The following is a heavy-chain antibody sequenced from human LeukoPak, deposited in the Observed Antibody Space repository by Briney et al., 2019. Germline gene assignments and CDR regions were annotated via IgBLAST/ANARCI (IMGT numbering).Heavy chain of an antibody. CDR3: ARDQAGGGNYFDY. CDR1: GFTFSSYG. CDR2: IWYDGSHK. V-gene: IGHV3-33*01. J-gene: IGHJ4*02. D-gene: IGHD3-16*01. Sequence: PGGSLRLSCAASGFTFSSYGMHWVRQAPGKGLEWVAVIWYDGSHKYYADSVKGWFTISRDNSKNTLYLQMNSLRAEDTAVFHCARDQAGGGNYFDYWGQGTLVTVSS.